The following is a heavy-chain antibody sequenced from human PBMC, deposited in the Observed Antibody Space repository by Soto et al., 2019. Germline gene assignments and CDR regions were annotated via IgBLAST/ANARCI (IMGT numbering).Heavy chain of an antibody. CDR3: ARSSITIFGVVIIGPLNFDY. D-gene: IGHD3-3*01. CDR1: GGSISSGDYY. V-gene: IGHV4-30-4*01. CDR2: IYYSGST. Sequence: SETLSLTCTVSGGSISSGDYYWSWIRQPPGKGLEWIGYIYYSGSTYYNPSLKSRVTISVDTSKDQFSLKLSSVTAADTAVYYCARSSITIFGVVIIGPLNFDYWGQGTLVTVSS. J-gene: IGHJ4*02.